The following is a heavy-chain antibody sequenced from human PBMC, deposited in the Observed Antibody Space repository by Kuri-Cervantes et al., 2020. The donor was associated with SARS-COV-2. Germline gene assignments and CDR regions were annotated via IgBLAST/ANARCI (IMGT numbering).Heavy chain of an antibody. V-gene: IGHV1-2*02. CDR2: INPNSGGT. CDR1: GYTFTAYY. Sequence: ASVKVSCKASGYTFTAYYMHWVRQAPGQGLEWMGWINPNSGGTNYAQKFQGRVTMTRETSISTAYMELSRLRSDDTAVYYCARASSIVVVPAAPFDYWGQGTLVTVSS. CDR3: ARASSIVVVPAAPFDY. J-gene: IGHJ4*02. D-gene: IGHD2-2*01.